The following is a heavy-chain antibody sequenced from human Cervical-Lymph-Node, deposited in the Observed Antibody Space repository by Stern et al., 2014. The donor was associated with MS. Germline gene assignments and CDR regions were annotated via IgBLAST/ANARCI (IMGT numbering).Heavy chain of an antibody. CDR1: GGSISSYY. V-gene: IGHV4-59*01. Sequence: QVQLQESGPGLVKPSETLSLTCTVSGGSISSYYWRWIRQPPGKGLEWIGYIYYSGSTNYIPSLKSRVTISVDTSKNQFSLKLSSVTAADTAVYYCARGATQAFDPWGQGTLVTVSS. J-gene: IGHJ5*02. CDR3: ARGATQAFDP. CDR2: IYYSGST.